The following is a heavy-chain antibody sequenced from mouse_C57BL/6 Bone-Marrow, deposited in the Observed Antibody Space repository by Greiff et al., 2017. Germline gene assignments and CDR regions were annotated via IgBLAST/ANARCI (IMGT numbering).Heavy chain of an antibody. Sequence: VQLQQSGPGLVQPSQSLSITCTVSGFSLSNYGIHWVRQSPGKGLEWLGVIWSGGITDYNAAFISRLSISRDNSKSQVFFKMSSLHADDTAIYYCARKENPLRTMDYWGQGTSVTVSS. CDR2: IWSGGIT. CDR1: GFSLSNYG. CDR3: ARKENPLRTMDY. V-gene: IGHV2-2*01. J-gene: IGHJ4*01.